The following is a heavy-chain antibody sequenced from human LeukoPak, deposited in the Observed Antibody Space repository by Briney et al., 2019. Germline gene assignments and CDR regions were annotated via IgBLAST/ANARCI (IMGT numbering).Heavy chain of an antibody. V-gene: IGHV3-30-3*01. Sequence: PGGSLRLSCAASGFTFSSYAMHWVRQAPGKGLEWVAVISYDGSNKYYADSVKGRFTISRDNAKNSLYLQMNSLRAEDTAVYYCAREAHTATDYWGQGTLVTVSS. CDR3: AREAHTATDY. D-gene: IGHD5-18*01. CDR1: GFTFSSYA. J-gene: IGHJ4*02. CDR2: ISYDGSNK.